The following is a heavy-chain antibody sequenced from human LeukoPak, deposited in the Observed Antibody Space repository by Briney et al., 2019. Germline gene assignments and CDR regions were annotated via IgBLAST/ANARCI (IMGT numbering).Heavy chain of an antibody. CDR3: ARDSRFSSVAARYLDVFDI. V-gene: IGHV4-59*01. J-gene: IGHJ3*02. Sequence: SETLSRTCTVSGGSISTYYWSWIRQPPGKGLEWIGYIYYSGSTEYNPSLKSRVTISVDTTKNQLSLKLRSVTAADTAVYYCARDSRFSSVAARYLDVFDIWGQGTMVTVSS. CDR1: GGSISTYY. D-gene: IGHD6-6*01. CDR2: IYYSGST.